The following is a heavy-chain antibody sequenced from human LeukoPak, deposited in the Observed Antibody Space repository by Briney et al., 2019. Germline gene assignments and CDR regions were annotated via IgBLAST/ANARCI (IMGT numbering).Heavy chain of an antibody. CDR1: GFTFSSYA. D-gene: IGHD3-16*01. CDR3: AKHVGAYYFDY. J-gene: IGHJ4*02. V-gene: IGHV3-23*01. CDR2: IVGSPGST. Sequence: GGSLRLSCAASGFTFSSYAMSWVRQAPGKGLEWVSAIVGSPGSTYYADSVKGRFTISRDNSKSTLFLQMNSLRADDTAIYYCAKHVGAYYFDYWGQGTLVTVSS.